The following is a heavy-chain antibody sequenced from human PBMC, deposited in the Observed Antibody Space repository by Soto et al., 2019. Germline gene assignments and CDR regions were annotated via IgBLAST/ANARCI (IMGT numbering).Heavy chain of an antibody. Sequence: ASVKVSCKASGYTFTSYAMHWVRQAPGQRLEWMGWINAGNGNTRYSQKFQGRVTITRDTSASTAYMELSSLRSEDTAVYYCARGLNGYLHYFDYWGQGTLVTISS. CDR3: ARGLNGYLHYFDY. CDR2: INAGNGNT. CDR1: GYTFTSYA. J-gene: IGHJ4*02. V-gene: IGHV1-3*01. D-gene: IGHD5-18*01.